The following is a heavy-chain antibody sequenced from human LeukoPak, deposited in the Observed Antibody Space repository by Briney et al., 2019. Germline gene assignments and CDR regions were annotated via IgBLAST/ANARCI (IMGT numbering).Heavy chain of an antibody. CDR1: GASVNTDY. Sequence: SETLSLTCTVPGASVNTDYWSWIRQPPGKGLEWIGYTYNSGSTNYNPSLKSRVTISVDTSKNHFSLRLTSVTAADTAMYYCARVGSYGYGYWGQGTLVTVSS. D-gene: IGHD5-18*01. J-gene: IGHJ4*02. CDR3: ARVGSYGYGY. V-gene: IGHV4-59*02. CDR2: TYNSGST.